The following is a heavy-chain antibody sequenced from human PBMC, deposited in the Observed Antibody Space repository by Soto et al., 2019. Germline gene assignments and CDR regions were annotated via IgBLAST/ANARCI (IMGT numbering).Heavy chain of an antibody. CDR1: GFTVRANY. CDR3: HGYGY. CDR2: IYSGGTT. J-gene: IGHJ4*02. V-gene: IGHV3-53*01. D-gene: IGHD5-12*01. Sequence: AGSLRLPCAVSGFTVRANYMSWVRQAPGKGLEWVSVIYSGGTTYYADSVKGRFIISRDISKNTLYLQMNILRDEETAVYYCHGYGYWGQGNLVTVS.